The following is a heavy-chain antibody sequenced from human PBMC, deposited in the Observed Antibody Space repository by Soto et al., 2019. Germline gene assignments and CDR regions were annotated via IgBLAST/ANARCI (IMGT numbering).Heavy chain of an antibody. D-gene: IGHD3-3*01. Sequence: LSLTCAVYGGSFSGYYWSWIRQPPGKGLEWIGEINHSGSTNYNPSLKSRVTISVDTSKNQFSLKLSSVTAADTAVYYCARDRRFLEWFQSYYYYYGMDVWGQGTTVTVSS. CDR1: GGSFSGYY. J-gene: IGHJ6*02. CDR2: INHSGST. V-gene: IGHV4-34*01. CDR3: ARDRRFLEWFQSYYYYYGMDV.